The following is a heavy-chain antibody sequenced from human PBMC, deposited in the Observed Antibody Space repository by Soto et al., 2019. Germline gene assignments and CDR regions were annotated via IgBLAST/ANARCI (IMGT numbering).Heavy chain of an antibody. CDR2: IYYSGRT. Sequence: SETLSLTCIVSGESISSSSYYWGWIRQPPGKGWEWIGSIYYSGRTYYNPSFKSRVTISIDTSKNQFSLKLSSVTATDTAVYYCARQRTTVVTQAYFDHWGQGALVTAPQ. CDR1: GESISSSSYY. V-gene: IGHV4-39*01. CDR3: ARQRTTVVTQAYFDH. J-gene: IGHJ4*02. D-gene: IGHD2-21*02.